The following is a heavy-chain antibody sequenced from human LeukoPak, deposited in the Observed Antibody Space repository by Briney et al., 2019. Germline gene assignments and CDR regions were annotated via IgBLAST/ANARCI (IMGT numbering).Heavy chain of an antibody. CDR2: ISWNSGSI. D-gene: IGHD3-10*01. CDR3: AKDRRRGYFGSGSNFDY. Sequence: PGGSLRLSCAASGFTFDDYAMYWVRQAPGKGLEWVSGISWNSGSIGYADSVKGRFTISRDNAKNSLYLQMNSLRAEDMALYYCAKDRRRGYFGSGSNFDYWGQGTLVTVPS. V-gene: IGHV3-9*03. CDR1: GFTFDDYA. J-gene: IGHJ4*02.